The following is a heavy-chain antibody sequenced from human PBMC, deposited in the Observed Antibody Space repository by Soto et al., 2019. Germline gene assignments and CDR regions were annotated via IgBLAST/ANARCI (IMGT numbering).Heavy chain of an antibody. V-gene: IGHV3-48*02. CDR2: INSGSTII. CDR1: GFTFNGYG. J-gene: IGHJ4*02. Sequence: EVQLVESGGGLVQPGGSLRLSCAASGFTFNGYGMNWVRQGLGKGLEWVSYINSGSTIIYYADSVKGRFTISRDNAENSLYLQMNSLRDDDTAVYYCARDRGAPRKYYFDSWGQGALVTVSS. D-gene: IGHD1-26*01. CDR3: ARDRGAPRKYYFDS.